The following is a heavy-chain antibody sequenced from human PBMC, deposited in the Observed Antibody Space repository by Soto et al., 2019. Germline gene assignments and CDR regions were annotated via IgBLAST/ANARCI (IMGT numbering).Heavy chain of an antibody. CDR2: ISYDGSNK. CDR1: GFTFSSYG. D-gene: IGHD1-26*01. CDR3: AKCIVASVNYYYYYMDV. J-gene: IGHJ6*03. V-gene: IGHV3-30*18. Sequence: QVQLVESGGGVVQPGRSLRLSCAASGFTFSSYGMHWVRQAPGKGLEWVAVISYDGSNKYYADSVKGRFTISRDNSKNTLYLQMNSLRAEDTALYYCAKCIVASVNYYYYYMDVWGKGTTVTVSS.